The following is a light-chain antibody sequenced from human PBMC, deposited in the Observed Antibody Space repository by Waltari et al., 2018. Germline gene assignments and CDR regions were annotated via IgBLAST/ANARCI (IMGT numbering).Light chain of an antibody. CDR1: QGISSY. CDR2: DAS. Sequence: VLTQSPATLSLSPGERATLSCRASQGISSYLAWYQHKPGQPPSLLIYDASNRATGLPARFRGRWFGTDFPLPLRHPEPEDFAFFYLPPPYHLPAHFRPWTKVAIK. J-gene: IGKJ3*01. V-gene: IGKV3-11*01. CDR3: PPPYHLPAH.